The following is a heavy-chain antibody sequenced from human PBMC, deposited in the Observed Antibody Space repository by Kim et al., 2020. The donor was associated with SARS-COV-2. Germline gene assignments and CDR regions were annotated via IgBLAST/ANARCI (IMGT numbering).Heavy chain of an antibody. CDR3: ARIRCDCGSTSCQAAYCDY. CDR1: GFSLSTRGMC. V-gene: IGHV2-70*17. CDR2: SDWDDDK. Sequence: SGPTLVNPTQTLTLTCTFCGFSLSTRGMCVSWIRQPPGKALEWLARSDWDDDKFYSTSLKTRLTISKDTSKNQVVLTMTNMDPVDTATYYCARIRCDCGSTSCQAAYCDYWGQGSLVTVSS. D-gene: IGHD2-2*01. J-gene: IGHJ4*02.